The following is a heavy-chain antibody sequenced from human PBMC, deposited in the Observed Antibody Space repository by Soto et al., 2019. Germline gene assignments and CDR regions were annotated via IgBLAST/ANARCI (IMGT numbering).Heavy chain of an antibody. J-gene: IGHJ6*02. Sequence: EVQLVESGGGLIQPGGSLRLSCAASGFTVSSKYMNWVRQAPGKGLEWVSLISSGGTAYYADSVKGRFTISRDNSKNTLFLPMNSLRAEDTAVYYCARDFKSTRWYEGMDVWGQGTTVTVSS. V-gene: IGHV3-53*01. CDR1: GFTVSSKY. CDR2: ISSGGTA. D-gene: IGHD6-13*01. CDR3: ARDFKSTRWYEGMDV.